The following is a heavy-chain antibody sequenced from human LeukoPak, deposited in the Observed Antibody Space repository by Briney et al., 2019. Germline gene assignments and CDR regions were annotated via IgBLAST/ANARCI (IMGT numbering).Heavy chain of an antibody. V-gene: IGHV1-8*03. CDR1: GYTFTSYG. J-gene: IGHJ6*03. CDR2: MNPNSGNT. Sequence: ASVKVSCKASGYTFTSYGISWVRQAPGQGLEWMGWMNPNSGNTGYAQKFQGRVTITRNTSISTAYMELSSLRSEDTAVYYCARAQKGIAVAGTLSYYMDVWGKGTTVTVSS. CDR3: ARAQKGIAVAGTLSYYMDV. D-gene: IGHD6-19*01.